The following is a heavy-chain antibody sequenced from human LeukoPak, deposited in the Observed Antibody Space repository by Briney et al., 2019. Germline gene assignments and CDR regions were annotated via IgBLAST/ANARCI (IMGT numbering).Heavy chain of an antibody. CDR1: GFTFSSYW. CDR2: IKQDGSQK. J-gene: IGHJ4*02. Sequence: GGSLRLSCAASGFTFSSYWMTWVRQAPGKGLEWVSNIKQDGSQKFYLDSVKGRFTISRDNAKESLFLQMNSLRAEDTAVYYCARHYDSTAYSLDYWGQGTLVTVSS. D-gene: IGHD3-22*01. V-gene: IGHV3-7*01. CDR3: ARHYDSTAYSLDY.